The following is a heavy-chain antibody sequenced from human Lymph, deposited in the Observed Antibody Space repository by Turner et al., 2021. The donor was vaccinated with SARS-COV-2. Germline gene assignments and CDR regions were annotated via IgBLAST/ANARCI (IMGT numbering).Heavy chain of an antibody. CDR3: ARMGSSSWYFDY. CDR2: RKKDGSEK. CDR1: GCTFSYYW. V-gene: IGHV3-7*01. Sequence: EVQLVDSGGGLVQPGGSLRLSCAASGCTFSYYWVSWVRQAPGKWLEWVANRKKDGSEKYYVDSVKGRFTISRDNAKNSLFLQMNSLRAEDTAVYYCARMGSSSWYFDYWGQGTLVTVSS. D-gene: IGHD1-26*01. J-gene: IGHJ4*02.